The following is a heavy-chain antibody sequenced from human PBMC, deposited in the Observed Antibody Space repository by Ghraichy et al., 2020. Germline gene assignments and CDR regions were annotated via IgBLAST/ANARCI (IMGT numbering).Heavy chain of an antibody. D-gene: IGHD3-22*01. CDR2: ISDSNAFI. V-gene: IGHV3-48*02. CDR3: ARDSGYYARRSALDL. Sequence: GVLRLSCAASGFTFSAYSMNWVRQAPGEGPEWVSYISDSNAFIYYADSVRGRFTISRDNAKNSLYLQMNSLRDDDTAVYYCARDSGYYARRSALDLWGQGTMVSVSS. CDR1: GFTFSAYS. J-gene: IGHJ3*01.